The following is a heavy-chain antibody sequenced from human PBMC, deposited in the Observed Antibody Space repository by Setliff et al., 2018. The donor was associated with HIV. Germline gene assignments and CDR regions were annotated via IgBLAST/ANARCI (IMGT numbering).Heavy chain of an antibody. V-gene: IGHV4-59*11. Sequence: PSETLSLTCTVSGGSISSHYWSWIRQPPGKGLEWIGYIYYSGFTNYNPSLKSRVTISIDTSKNQFSLELSSVTAADTAFYYCARDAVYGDYPSFWGQGTLVTVSS. CDR1: GGSISSHY. CDR3: ARDAVYGDYPSF. D-gene: IGHD4-17*01. J-gene: IGHJ4*02. CDR2: IYYSGFT.